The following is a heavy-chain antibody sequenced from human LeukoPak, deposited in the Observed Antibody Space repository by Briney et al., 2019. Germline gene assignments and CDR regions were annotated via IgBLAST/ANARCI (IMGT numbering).Heavy chain of an antibody. V-gene: IGHV1-69*13. CDR2: IIPIFGTA. CDR1: GYTFSSYA. J-gene: IGHJ4*02. CDR3: ARDSHSSGWTGDY. Sequence: SVKVSCKAYGYTFSSYAISWVRQAPGQGLEWMGGIIPIFGTANYAQKFQGRVTITADESTSTAYMELSSLRSEDTAVYYCARDSHSSGWTGDYWGQGTLVTVSS. D-gene: IGHD6-19*01.